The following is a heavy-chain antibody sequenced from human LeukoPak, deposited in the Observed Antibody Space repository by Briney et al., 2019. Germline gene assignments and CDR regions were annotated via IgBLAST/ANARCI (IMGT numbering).Heavy chain of an antibody. V-gene: IGHV3-33*08. Sequence: GGSLTLSCAASEFTFSNYAMNWVRQAPGKGLEWVAFIWYDGSNKYYTDSVKGRFTISRDNAQNTLYLQMNSLRAEDTAVYYCARDFRATGGRAIIDYWGQGSLVSVSS. CDR2: IWYDGSNK. CDR3: ARDFRATGGRAIIDY. CDR1: EFTFSNYA. D-gene: IGHD2-15*01. J-gene: IGHJ4*02.